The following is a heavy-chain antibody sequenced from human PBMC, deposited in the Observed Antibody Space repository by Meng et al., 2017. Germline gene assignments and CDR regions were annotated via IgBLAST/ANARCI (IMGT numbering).Heavy chain of an antibody. D-gene: IGHD3-10*02. CDR2: IYYSGSN. J-gene: IGHJ4*02. Sequence: SGHVVVMYARPFALPCHVDGGSSGSGGDCWSWSLPQPRKGLELIGYIYYSGSNYYNPSIKSRVTISVDTSKNQFSLKLSYVTAADTAVYYCASVVRGVINFNYWGQGTLVTVSS. CDR3: ASVVRGVINFNY. CDR1: GGSSGSGGDC. V-gene: IGHV4-31*03.